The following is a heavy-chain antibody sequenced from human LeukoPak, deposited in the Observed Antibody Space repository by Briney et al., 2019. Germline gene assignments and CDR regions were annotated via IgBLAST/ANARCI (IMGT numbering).Heavy chain of an antibody. V-gene: IGHV3-74*01. Sequence: GGSLRLSCAASGFTFSSCSMHWVRQAPGKGLVWVSRINGDGSSTIYADSVKGRFTISRDNAKNTLYLQMNSLRAEDTAVYYCARSYSSASNSLYNYWGQGTLVTVSS. D-gene: IGHD6-6*01. CDR2: INGDGSST. CDR3: ARSYSSASNSLYNY. CDR1: GFTFSSCS. J-gene: IGHJ4*02.